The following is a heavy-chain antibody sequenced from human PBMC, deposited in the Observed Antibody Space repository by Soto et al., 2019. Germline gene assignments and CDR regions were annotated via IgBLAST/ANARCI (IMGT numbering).Heavy chain of an antibody. D-gene: IGHD1-26*01. CDR2: ISTSGSST. CDR1: GFSFSDYY. J-gene: IGHJ6*03. CDR3: ANLAKNYYHYMDV. V-gene: IGHV3-11*01. Sequence: QVQLVESGGGLVKPGGSLRLSCAASGFSFSDYYMSWIRQAPGKGLEWVSLISTSGSSTDYADSVKGRFTISRDNAKNSLSPQMNSLRAEDTAVYYCANLAKNYYHYMDVWGKGTTVTVSS.